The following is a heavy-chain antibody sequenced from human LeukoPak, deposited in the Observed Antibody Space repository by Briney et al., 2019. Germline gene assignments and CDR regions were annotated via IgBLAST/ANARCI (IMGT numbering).Heavy chain of an antibody. Sequence: GGSLRLSXAASGFTFSSYSMNWVRQTPGKGLEWVSSISSSSSYIYYADSVKGRFTISRDNAKNSLYLQMNSLRAEDTAVYYCARDFRGYSGYGGNYWGQVTLVTVSS. V-gene: IGHV3-21*01. J-gene: IGHJ4*02. D-gene: IGHD5-12*01. CDR3: ARDFRGYSGYGGNY. CDR1: GFTFSSYS. CDR2: ISSSSSYI.